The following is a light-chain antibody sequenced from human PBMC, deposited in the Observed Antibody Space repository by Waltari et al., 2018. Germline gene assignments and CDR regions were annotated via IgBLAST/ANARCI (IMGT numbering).Light chain of an antibody. V-gene: IGKV3-15*01. Sequence: EIVMTQSPATLSASPGERVTLSCRASQSVNSRLAWYQQKPGQAPTLLIYGASTRATGIPARFSGSGSATEFTLTISILQSEDFAVYYCQQYNDWPLTFGQGTKVEIK. CDR3: QQYNDWPLT. CDR2: GAS. CDR1: QSVNSR. J-gene: IGKJ1*01.